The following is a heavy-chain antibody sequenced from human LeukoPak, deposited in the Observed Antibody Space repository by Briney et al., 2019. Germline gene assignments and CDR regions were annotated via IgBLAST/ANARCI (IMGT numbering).Heavy chain of an antibody. J-gene: IGHJ4*02. CDR3: ARASSSGYYFDY. D-gene: IGHD3-22*01. Sequence: SETLSLTCTVSGGAISSYYWSWIRQPPGKGLEWIGYIYYSGSTNYNPSLKSRVTISVDTSKNQFSLRLRSVTAADTAVYYCARASSSGYYFDYWGQGTLVTVSS. CDR1: GGAISSYY. CDR2: IYYSGST. V-gene: IGHV4-59*01.